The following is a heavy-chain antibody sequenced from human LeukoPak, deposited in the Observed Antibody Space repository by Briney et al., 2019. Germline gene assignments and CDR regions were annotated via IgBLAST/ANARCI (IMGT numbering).Heavy chain of an antibody. CDR2: ISSSSTYI. D-gene: IGHD6-19*01. J-gene: IGHJ5*02. V-gene: IGHV3-21*01. CDR1: GFTFSTYT. CDR3: ARDPDHSSA. Sequence: GGSLRLSCAASGFTFSTYTMNWVRQAPGKGLEWVSSISSSSTYIYYADSAKGRFTISRDNAKNSLYLQMNSLRAEDTAVYYCARDPDHSSAWGQGALVTVSS.